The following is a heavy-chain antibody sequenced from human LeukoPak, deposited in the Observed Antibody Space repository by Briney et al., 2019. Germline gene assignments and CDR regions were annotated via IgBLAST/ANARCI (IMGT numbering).Heavy chain of an antibody. V-gene: IGHV3-30*18. Sequence: GGSLRLSCAASGFAFSTFGMHWVRQAPGKGLEWVAVISYDGSNKYYADSVKGRFTISRDNSKNTLFLQMNSLRAEDTAVYYCAKRMGPSIAAADLDYWGQGTLVTVS. CDR1: GFAFSTFG. CDR2: ISYDGSNK. J-gene: IGHJ4*02. CDR3: AKRMGPSIAAADLDY. D-gene: IGHD6-13*01.